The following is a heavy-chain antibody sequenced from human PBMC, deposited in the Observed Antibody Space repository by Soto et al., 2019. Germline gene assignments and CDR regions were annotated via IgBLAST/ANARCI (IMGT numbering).Heavy chain of an antibody. D-gene: IGHD3-3*02. Sequence: EVQLVESGGGLVXPGGSLXLSCAASGFXXXXYSMNWVRQAPGKGLEWVSAISSSSGYIYYADSVKGRFTISRDNAKNSMYRQMNSLRAEDTAVYYCARDLAAFDLWGQGTMVTVSS. CDR2: ISSSSGYI. CDR1: GFXXXXYS. V-gene: IGHV3-21*01. J-gene: IGHJ3*01. CDR3: ARDLAAFDL.